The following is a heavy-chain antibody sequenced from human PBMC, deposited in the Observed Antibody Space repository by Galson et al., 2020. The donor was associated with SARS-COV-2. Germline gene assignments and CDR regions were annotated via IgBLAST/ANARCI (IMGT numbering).Heavy chain of an antibody. D-gene: IGHD2-21*02. Sequence: GESLKISCAASGFTFSSYAMHWVRQAPGKGLEWVAFISYDGSSKYCTDSVKGRFTISRDNSKNTLYLQMNSLRAEDTAVYYCAREVTAPWDYFDYWGQGTLVSVSS. CDR2: ISYDGSSK. J-gene: IGHJ4*02. CDR1: GFTFSSYA. CDR3: AREVTAPWDYFDY. V-gene: IGHV3-30-3*01.